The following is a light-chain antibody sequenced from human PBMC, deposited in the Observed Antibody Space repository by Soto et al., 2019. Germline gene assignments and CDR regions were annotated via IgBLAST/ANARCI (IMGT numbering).Light chain of an antibody. CDR2: GPS. V-gene: IGKV3-15*01. J-gene: IGKJ1*01. CDR3: QHYNNWPPWT. CDR1: QSVSNN. Sequence: EIVMTQSPATLSVSPGERATLSCRASQSVSNNLAWYQQKPGQAPRLLIYGPSTRATGIPARFSGSGSGTEFTLTISSLQSEDFAVYYCQHYNNWPPWTFGQGTKVEIK.